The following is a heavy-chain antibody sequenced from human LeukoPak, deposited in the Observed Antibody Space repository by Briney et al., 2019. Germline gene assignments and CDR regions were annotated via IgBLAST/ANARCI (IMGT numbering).Heavy chain of an antibody. CDR1: GGSFSGYY. CDR3: ARGQYYYYYYMDV. CDR2: INHSGST. J-gene: IGHJ6*03. Sequence: NTSETLSLTCAVYGGSFSGYYWSWIRQPPGKGLEWIGEINHSGSTNYNPSLKSRVTISVDTSKNQFSLKLSSVTAADTAVYYCARGQYYYYYYMDVWGEGTTVTVSS. V-gene: IGHV4-34*01.